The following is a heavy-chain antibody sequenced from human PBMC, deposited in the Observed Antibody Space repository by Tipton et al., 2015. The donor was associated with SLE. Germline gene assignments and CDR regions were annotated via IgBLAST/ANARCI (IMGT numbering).Heavy chain of an antibody. D-gene: IGHD1-26*01. CDR3: ARAGEGWELLY. V-gene: IGHV4-34*01. Sequence: LRLSCAVYGGSFSGYYWSWIRQPPGKGLEWIGEINHSGSTNYNPSLKSRVTISVDTSKNQFSLKLSSVTAADTAVYYCARAGEGWELLYWGQGTLVTVSS. J-gene: IGHJ4*02. CDR1: GGSFSGYY. CDR2: INHSGST.